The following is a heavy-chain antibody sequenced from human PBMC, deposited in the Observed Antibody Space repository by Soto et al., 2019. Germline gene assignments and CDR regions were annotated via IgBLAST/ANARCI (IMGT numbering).Heavy chain of an antibody. J-gene: IGHJ2*01. D-gene: IGHD6-6*01. Sequence: QVQLVQSGAEVKKPGSSVKVSCKASGGTFSSYAISWVRQAPGQGLEWMGGIIPIFGTANYAQKFQGRVTITADKSTSTAYMELSSLRSEDTAVYYCARDLAYSSSSGFRGFSFGLWGRGTLVTVSS. CDR1: GGTFSSYA. CDR3: ARDLAYSSSSGFRGFSFGL. V-gene: IGHV1-69*06. CDR2: IIPIFGTA.